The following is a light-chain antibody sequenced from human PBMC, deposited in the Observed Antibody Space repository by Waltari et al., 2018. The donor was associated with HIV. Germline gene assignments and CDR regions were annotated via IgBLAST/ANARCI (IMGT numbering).Light chain of an antibody. Sequence: QSILTQPPSTSGTPGQRVTISCSGSGSNIGSNSVSWYQLLLGTAPKLLIYRNNQRPSGVPDRVSGSKSATSASLASGGLRSEDEADYYCAAWDDSLSGPVFGGGTKLTVL. V-gene: IGLV1-47*01. CDR3: AAWDDSLSGPV. J-gene: IGLJ3*02. CDR2: RNN. CDR1: GSNIGSNS.